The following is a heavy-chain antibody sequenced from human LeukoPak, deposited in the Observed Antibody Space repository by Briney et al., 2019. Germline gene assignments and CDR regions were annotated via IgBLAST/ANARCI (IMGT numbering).Heavy chain of an antibody. Sequence: ASVKVSCKASGYTFSDYYIHWVRQAPGQGLEWMGWISAYNGNTNYAQKLQGRVTMTTDTSTSTAYMELRSLRSDDTAVYYCAREDSGSCFDYWGQGTLVTVSS. D-gene: IGHD1-26*01. V-gene: IGHV1-18*04. CDR2: ISAYNGNT. CDR3: AREDSGSCFDY. J-gene: IGHJ4*02. CDR1: GYTFSDYY.